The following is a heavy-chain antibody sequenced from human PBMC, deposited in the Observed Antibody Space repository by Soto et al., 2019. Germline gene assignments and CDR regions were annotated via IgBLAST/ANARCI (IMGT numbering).Heavy chain of an antibody. J-gene: IGHJ6*02. V-gene: IGHV1-69*01. CDR2: IIPIFGTA. CDR1: GGTFSSYA. D-gene: IGHD6-13*01. Sequence: QVQLVQSGAEVKKPGSSVKVSCKASGGTFSSYAISWVRQAPGQGLEWMGGIIPIFGTANYAQKFQGRVTITADESTSTAYMELSSLRSEDTAVYYCARVSLIEAAGTEAPYYYYGMDVWGQGTTVTVSS. CDR3: ARVSLIEAAGTEAPYYYYGMDV.